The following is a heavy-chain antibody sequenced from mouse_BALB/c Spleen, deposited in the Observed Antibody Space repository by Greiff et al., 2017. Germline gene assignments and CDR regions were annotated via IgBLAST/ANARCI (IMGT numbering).Heavy chain of an antibody. CDR3: ARSWGNWFAY. V-gene: IGHV5-17*02. D-gene: IGHD2-1*01. CDR2: ISSGSSTI. Sequence: EVKVVESGGGLVQPGGSRKLSCAASGFTFSSFGMHWVRQAPEKGLEWVAYISSGSSTIYYADTVKGRFTISRDNPKNTLFLQMTSLRSEDTAMYYCARSWGNWFAYWGQGTLVTVSA. J-gene: IGHJ3*01. CDR1: GFTFSSFG.